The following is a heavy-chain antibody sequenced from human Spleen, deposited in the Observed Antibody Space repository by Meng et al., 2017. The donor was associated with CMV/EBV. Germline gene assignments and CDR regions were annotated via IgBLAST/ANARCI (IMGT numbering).Heavy chain of an antibody. Sequence: ASVTVSCKASGYTLDHYGVSWVRQAPGLGLEWMGWININVGNTNPHQKFQGRMILTKDISTNTAYMELRSLRSDDTAMYYCVRDEGQRLISDAFDIWGQGTMVTVSS. CDR3: VRDEGQRLISDAFDI. CDR2: ININVGNT. J-gene: IGHJ3*02. V-gene: IGHV1-18*01. CDR1: GYTLDHYG. D-gene: IGHD6-25*01.